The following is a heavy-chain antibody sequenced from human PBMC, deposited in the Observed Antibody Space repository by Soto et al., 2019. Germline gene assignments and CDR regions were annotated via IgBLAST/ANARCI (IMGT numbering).Heavy chain of an antibody. CDR1: GGSISSSSYY. J-gene: IGHJ5*02. V-gene: IGHV4-39*01. Sequence: SETLSLTCTVSGGSISSSSYYWGWIRQPPGKGLEWIGSIYYSGSTYYNPSLKSRVTISVDTSKNQFSLKLSSVTAADTAVYYCARLQRGWFDPWGQGTLVTVSS. CDR3: ARLQRGWFDP. CDR2: IYYSGST.